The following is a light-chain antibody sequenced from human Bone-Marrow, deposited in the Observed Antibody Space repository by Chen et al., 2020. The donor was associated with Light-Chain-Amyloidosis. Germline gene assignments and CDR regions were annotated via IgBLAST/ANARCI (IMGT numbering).Light chain of an antibody. J-gene: IGKJ2*01. Sequence: DIRMTQSQPTLSASVGDRVTITCRASQDIGDWLAWFQQKPGKAPNLLIYKASNLQRGVPSRFTGSGSGTEFTLTIDSLQPDDFALYFCQQYKSYTFTFGQGTQL. CDR3: QQYKSYTFT. CDR2: KAS. V-gene: IGKV1-5*03. CDR1: QDIGDW.